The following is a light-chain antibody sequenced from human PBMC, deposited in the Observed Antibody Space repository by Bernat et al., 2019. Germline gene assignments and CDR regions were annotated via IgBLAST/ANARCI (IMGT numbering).Light chain of an antibody. CDR3: QHYDAVPLT. CDR2: DAS. Sequence: DIQMTQSPSSLSASVGDRVTITCQASQDISNYLNWYQQRPGRAPKLLIYDASFLQPGFPSRFSGSGSGTTFTLTINSLQPDDFATYYCQHYDAVPLTFGGGTKVEIK. V-gene: IGKV1-33*01. CDR1: QDISNY. J-gene: IGKJ4*01.